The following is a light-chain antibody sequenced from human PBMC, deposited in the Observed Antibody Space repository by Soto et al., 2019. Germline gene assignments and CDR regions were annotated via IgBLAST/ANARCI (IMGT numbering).Light chain of an antibody. V-gene: IGKV4-1*01. J-gene: IGKJ4*01. CDR2: WAS. CDR1: QTVLYSSNNKNY. Sequence: DIVMTQSPDSLAVSLGERATINCKSSQTVLYSSNNKNYLAWYQQKPGQPPKLLIYWASTRQSGVPDRFSGSWSGTDFTLTISILQSEDVAVYYWQQYSSTPLTFGGGTKVELK. CDR3: QQYSSTPLT.